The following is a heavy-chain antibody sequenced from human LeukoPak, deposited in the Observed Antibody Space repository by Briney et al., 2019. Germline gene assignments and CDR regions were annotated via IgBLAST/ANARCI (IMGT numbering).Heavy chain of an antibody. V-gene: IGHV3-15*01. D-gene: IGHD3-3*01. CDR3: TSSGDHYDFWSGYCTDFDY. CDR2: IKSKTDGGTT. Sequence: GGSLRLSCAASGFTFSNAWMSWVRQAPGKGLEWVGRIKSKTDGGTTDYAAPVKGRFTISRDDSKNTLYLQMNSLKTEDTAVYYCTSSGDHYDFWSGYCTDFDYWGQGTLVTVSS. J-gene: IGHJ4*02. CDR1: GFTFSNAW.